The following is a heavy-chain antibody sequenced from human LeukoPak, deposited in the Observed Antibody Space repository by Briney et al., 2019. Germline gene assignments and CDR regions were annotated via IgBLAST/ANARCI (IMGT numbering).Heavy chain of an antibody. CDR3: AKLLSGYCSRTSCLNWFDP. J-gene: IGHJ5*02. V-gene: IGHV3-33*06. Sequence: GGSLRLSCAASGFTFSSYGIHWVRQAPGKGLEWVAVIWYDGSNKYYADSVKGRFTISRDNSKNTLYLQMNSLRAEDTAVYYCAKLLSGYCSRTSCLNWFDPWGQGTLVTVSS. CDR2: IWYDGSNK. D-gene: IGHD2-2*01. CDR1: GFTFSSYG.